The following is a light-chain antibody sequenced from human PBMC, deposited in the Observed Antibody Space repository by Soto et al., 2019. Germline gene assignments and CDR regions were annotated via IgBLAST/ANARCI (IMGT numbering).Light chain of an antibody. V-gene: IGKV3-15*01. Sequence: EIVMTQSPATLSVSPGERAILSCRASHSVRINLAWYQQKPGLAPRVLIYGASTRAPGVPARFSASGSGTEFTLTVSSLQSEDFAVYYCQQYNNWPTWTFGQGTKVEIK. CDR3: QQYNNWPTWT. J-gene: IGKJ1*01. CDR1: HSVRIN. CDR2: GAS.